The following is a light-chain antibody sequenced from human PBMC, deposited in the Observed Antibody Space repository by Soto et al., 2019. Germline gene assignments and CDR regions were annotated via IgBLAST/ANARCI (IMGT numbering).Light chain of an antibody. CDR3: SSYPGSNNFV. CDR2: EVS. Sequence: QSVLTQPPSASGSPGQSVTISCTGTSSDVGGYNYVSWYQHHPGKAPKLMIYEVSKRPSGVPDRFSGSKSGNTASLTVTGVQAEDEADYYCSSYPGSNNFVFGTGTKVTVL. CDR1: SSDVGGYNY. J-gene: IGLJ1*01. V-gene: IGLV2-8*01.